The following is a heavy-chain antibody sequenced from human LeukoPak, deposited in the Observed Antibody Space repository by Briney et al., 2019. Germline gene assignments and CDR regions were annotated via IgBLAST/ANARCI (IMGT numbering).Heavy chain of an antibody. CDR1: GYTFTGYY. CDR3: ARDHEGTSWSPNRDYFDY. V-gene: IGHV1-8*02. D-gene: IGHD6-13*01. J-gene: IGHJ4*02. Sequence: ASVKVSCKASGYTFTGYYIHWVRQAPGQGLEWMGWMNPNSGNTGYAQKFQGRVTMTRNTSISTAYMELSSLRSEDTAVYYCARDHEGTSWSPNRDYFDYWGQGTLVTVSS. CDR2: MNPNSGNT.